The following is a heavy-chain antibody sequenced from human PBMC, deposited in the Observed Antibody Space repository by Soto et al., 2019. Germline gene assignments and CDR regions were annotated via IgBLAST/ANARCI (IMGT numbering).Heavy chain of an antibody. D-gene: IGHD3-22*01. V-gene: IGHV1-18*01. Sequence: QVHLVQSGLEVKKPGASVSVSCRASGSTLTSYGISWVRQAPGQGFEWMGWISVNNGNTQYAQKFKGRVSMTTDTSTDTVYMVLRSPRSDDTPVYYCAGDGSYDSSDHWAGDTALDIWGQGTMVTFSS. CDR3: AGDGSYDSSDHWAGDTALDI. CDR1: GSTLTSYG. J-gene: IGHJ3*02. CDR2: ISVNNGNT.